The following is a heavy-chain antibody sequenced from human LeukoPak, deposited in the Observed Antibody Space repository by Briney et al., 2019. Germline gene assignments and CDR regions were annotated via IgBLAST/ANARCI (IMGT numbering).Heavy chain of an antibody. D-gene: IGHD2-2*01. Sequence: ASVTVSCTASGYTFTSYAMHWVRQAPGQRLEWMGWINAGNGNTKYSQKFQGRVTITRDTSASTAYMELSSLRSEDTAVYYCARLRVGYCSSTSCYYYYYGMDVWGQGTTVTVSS. CDR2: INAGNGNT. CDR1: GYTFTSYA. J-gene: IGHJ6*02. CDR3: ARLRVGYCSSTSCYYYYYGMDV. V-gene: IGHV1-3*01.